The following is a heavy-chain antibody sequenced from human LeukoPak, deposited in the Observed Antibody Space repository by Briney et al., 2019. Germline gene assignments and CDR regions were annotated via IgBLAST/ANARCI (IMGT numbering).Heavy chain of an antibody. J-gene: IGHJ4*02. Sequence: GGSLRLSCAASGFTVSGNYMNWVRQAPGKGLEWVSSISSSSSHIYYADSVKGRFTISRDNAKNSLYLQMNSLRAEDTAVYYCARDRVGSSWYYFDYWGQGTLVTVSS. CDR1: GFTVSGNY. D-gene: IGHD6-13*01. CDR2: ISSSSSHI. CDR3: ARDRVGSSWYYFDY. V-gene: IGHV3-21*01.